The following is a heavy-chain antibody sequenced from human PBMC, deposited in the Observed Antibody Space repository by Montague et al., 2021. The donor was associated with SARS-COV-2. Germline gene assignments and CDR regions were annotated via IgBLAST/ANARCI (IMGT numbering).Heavy chain of an antibody. CDR3: ARVAGGYYHDSSAYFDY. Sequence: SETLSLTCAVYGGSFRGYYWSWIRQPPGKGLEWIGEINQSGSTNYNPSLKSRVTLSVDTSKKQFSLKLSSLTAADTAVYYCARVAGGYYHDSSAYFDYWGQGSLVTVSS. CDR1: GGSFRGYY. CDR2: INQSGST. V-gene: IGHV4-34*01. J-gene: IGHJ4*02. D-gene: IGHD3-22*01.